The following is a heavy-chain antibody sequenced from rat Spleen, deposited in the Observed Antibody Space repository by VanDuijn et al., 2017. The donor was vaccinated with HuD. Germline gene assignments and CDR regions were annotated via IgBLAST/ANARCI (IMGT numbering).Heavy chain of an antibody. Sequence: EVQLVESGGGLVQPGRSLKLSCAASGFTFSDYYMAWVRQAPTKGLEWVASISTGGGDTYYRDSVKGRFTISRDIAKSILYLQMDNLRSEDTATYYCARAGYLRDWYFDFWGPGTMVTVSS. J-gene: IGHJ1*01. CDR2: ISTGGGDT. CDR3: ARAGYLRDWYFDF. D-gene: IGHD2-2*01. CDR1: GFTFSDYY. V-gene: IGHV5-25*01.